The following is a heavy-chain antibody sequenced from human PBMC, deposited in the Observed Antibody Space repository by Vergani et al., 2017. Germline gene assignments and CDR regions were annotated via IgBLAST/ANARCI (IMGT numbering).Heavy chain of an antibody. CDR1: GGTFSSYA. CDR3: AGDRVVRCAYGMDV. D-gene: IGHD3-10*01. J-gene: IGHJ6*02. V-gene: IGHV1-69*04. Sequence: QVQLVQSGAEVKKPGSSVKVSCKASGGTFSSYAISWVRQAPGQGLEWMGRIIPILGIANYAQKYQGRVTITADKSTSTAYMELSSLRSEDTAVYYCAGDRVVRCAYGMDVWGQGTTVTVSS. CDR2: IIPILGIA.